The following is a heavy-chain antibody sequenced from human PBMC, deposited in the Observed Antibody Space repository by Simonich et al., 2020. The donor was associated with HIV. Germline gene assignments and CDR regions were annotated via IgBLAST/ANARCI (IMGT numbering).Heavy chain of an antibody. CDR1: GGSFSGYY. J-gene: IGHJ4*02. CDR2: INHSGGT. Sequence: QVQLQQWGAGLLKPSETLSLTCAVYGGSFSGYYWSWIRQPPGKGLEWIGEINHSGGTNYNTSIKSRVTISVDTSKNQFSLKLSSVTAADTAVYYCAGSVADIVAAGFGFWGQGTLVTVSS. D-gene: IGHD5-12*01. CDR3: AGSVADIVAAGFGF. V-gene: IGHV4-34*01.